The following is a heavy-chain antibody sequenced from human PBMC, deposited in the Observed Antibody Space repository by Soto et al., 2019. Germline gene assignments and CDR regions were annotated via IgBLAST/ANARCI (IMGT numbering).Heavy chain of an antibody. D-gene: IGHD2-15*01. Sequence: SETLSLTCAVYGGSFSGYYWSWIRQPPGKGLEWIGEINHSGSTNYNPSLKSRVTISVDTSKNQFSLKLSSVTAADTAVYYCARASIVVVVAAKWNWFDPWGQGTLVTVSS. CDR1: GGSFSGYY. CDR2: INHSGST. J-gene: IGHJ5*02. V-gene: IGHV4-34*01. CDR3: ARASIVVVVAAKWNWFDP.